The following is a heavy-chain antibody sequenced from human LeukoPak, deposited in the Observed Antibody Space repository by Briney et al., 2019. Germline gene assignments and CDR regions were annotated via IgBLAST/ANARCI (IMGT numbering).Heavy chain of an antibody. CDR1: GFTFSSYA. J-gene: IGHJ3*02. D-gene: IGHD6-6*01. CDR3: AKDRTTGLFSSRNAFDI. V-gene: IGHV3-23*01. Sequence: GGSLRLSCAASGFTFSSYAMSWVRQAPGKGLEWVSAISGSGGSTYYADSVKGRFTISRDNSKNTLYLQMNSLRAEDTAVYYCAKDRTTGLFSSRNAFDIWGQGTMVTVSS. CDR2: ISGSGGST.